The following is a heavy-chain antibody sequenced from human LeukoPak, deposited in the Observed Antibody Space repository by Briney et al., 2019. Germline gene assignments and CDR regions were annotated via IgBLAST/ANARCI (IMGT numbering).Heavy chain of an antibody. CDR3: ARGQAYYYGSGSYFNWFDP. J-gene: IGHJ5*02. Sequence: GGSLRLSCAASGFTFSSYAMHWVRQAPGKGLEWVAVISYDGSNKYYADSVKGRFTISRDNSKNTLYLQMNSLRAEDTAVYYCARGQAYYYGSGSYFNWFDPWGQGTLVTVSS. V-gene: IGHV3-30*04. D-gene: IGHD3-10*01. CDR2: ISYDGSNK. CDR1: GFTFSSYA.